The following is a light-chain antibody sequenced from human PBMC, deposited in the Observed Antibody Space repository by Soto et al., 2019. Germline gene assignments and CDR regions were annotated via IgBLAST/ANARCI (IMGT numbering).Light chain of an antibody. CDR1: GSDVGSYNL. V-gene: IGLV2-23*02. Sequence: QSALTQPASVSGSPGQSITLSCSGTGSDVGSYNLVSWYKHHPGKAPKLIIYQVTKRPSGVSNRFSGSKSGNTASLTISGLQSADEADYYCCSFAGSPWVFGGGTKITVL. CDR3: CSFAGSPWV. CDR2: QVT. J-gene: IGLJ3*02.